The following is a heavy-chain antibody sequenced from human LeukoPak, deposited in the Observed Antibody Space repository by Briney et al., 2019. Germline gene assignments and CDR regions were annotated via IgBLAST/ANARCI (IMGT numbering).Heavy chain of an antibody. CDR3: ARIERFKWFGELLSTFNYYGMDV. CDR2: IKQDGSEK. CDR1: GFTFSSCW. Sequence: GGSLRLSCAASGFTFSSCWMSWVRQAPGKGLGWVANIKQDGSEKYYVDSMKSRFTISRDNAKNSLDLQMNSLRAEETAVYYCARIERFKWFGELLSTFNYYGMDVWGQGTTVTVSS. V-gene: IGHV3-7*01. J-gene: IGHJ6*02. D-gene: IGHD3-10*01.